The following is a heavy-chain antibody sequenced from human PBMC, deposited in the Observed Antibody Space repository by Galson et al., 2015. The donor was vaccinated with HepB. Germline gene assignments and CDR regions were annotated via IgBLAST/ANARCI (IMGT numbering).Heavy chain of an antibody. CDR2: ISYDGSNK. D-gene: IGHD6-13*01. CDR3: ARQSSWPYFDY. V-gene: IGHV3-30-3*01. CDR1: GFTFSSYA. Sequence: SLRLSCAASGFTFSSYAMHWVRQAPGKGLEWVAVISYDGSNKYYADSVKGRFTISRDNSKNTLYLQMNSLRAEDTAVYYCARQSSWPYFDYWGQGTLVTVSS. J-gene: IGHJ4*02.